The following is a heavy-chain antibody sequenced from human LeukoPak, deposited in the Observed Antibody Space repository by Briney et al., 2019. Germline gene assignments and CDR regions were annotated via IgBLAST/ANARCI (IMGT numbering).Heavy chain of an antibody. CDR3: ARHQTPHFYDSHFGP. CDR1: GGSISSYY. Sequence: SETLSLTCTVSGGSISSYYWSWIRQPAGKGLEWIGRIYTSGSTNYNPSLKSRLTMSVDTSKNQVSLKLTSVTAADTAVYYCARHQTPHFYDSHFGPWGQGTPVTVSS. CDR2: IYTSGST. V-gene: IGHV4-4*07. J-gene: IGHJ5*02. D-gene: IGHD3-22*01.